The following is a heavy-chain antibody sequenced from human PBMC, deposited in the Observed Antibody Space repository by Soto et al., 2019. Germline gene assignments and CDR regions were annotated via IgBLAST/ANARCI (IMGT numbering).Heavy chain of an antibody. CDR1: GGSITSSY. J-gene: IGHJ6*02. V-gene: IGHV4-59*01. Sequence: PSETLSLTCTVSGGSITSSYWSWIRRPPGKGLEWIAYIYDTGISGYTPSTSYNPSLKSRVTMSVDTSKSQFSLKLTSVTAADTAVYYCARREDEFFYYGLDVWGQGITVTVSS. D-gene: IGHD3-10*01. CDR2: IYDTGISGYTPST. CDR3: ARREDEFFYYGLDV.